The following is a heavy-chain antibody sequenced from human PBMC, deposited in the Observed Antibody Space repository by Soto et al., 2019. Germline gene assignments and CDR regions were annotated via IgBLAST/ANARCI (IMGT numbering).Heavy chain of an antibody. CDR3: AKGGAGYCSGGSCYTHYGMDV. J-gene: IGHJ6*02. CDR2: ISGSGGST. CDR1: GFTFSSYA. Sequence: GGSLRLSCAASGFTFSSYAMSWVRQAPGKGLEWVSAISGSGGSTYYADSVKGRFTISRDNSKNTLYLQMNSLRAEDTAVYYCAKGGAGYCSGGSCYTHYGMDVWGQGTTVTVS. D-gene: IGHD2-15*01. V-gene: IGHV3-23*01.